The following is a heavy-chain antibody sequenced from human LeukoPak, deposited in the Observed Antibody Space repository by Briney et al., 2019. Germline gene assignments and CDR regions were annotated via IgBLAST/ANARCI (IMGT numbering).Heavy chain of an antibody. V-gene: IGHV4-61*08. D-gene: IGHD3-10*01. J-gene: IGHJ5*02. CDR3: ARESPGDDWFDP. CDR1: GGSISSGGYY. CDR2: IYYSGST. Sequence: SGTLSLTCTVSGGSISSGGYYWSLIRQPPGTGLEWIGYIYYSGSTNYNPSLKSRVTISVDTSKNQFSLKLSSVTAADTAVYYCARESPGDDWFDPWGQGTLVTVSS.